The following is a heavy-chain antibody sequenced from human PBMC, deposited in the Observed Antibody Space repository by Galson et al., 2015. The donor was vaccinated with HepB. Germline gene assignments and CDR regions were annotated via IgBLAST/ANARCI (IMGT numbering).Heavy chain of an antibody. J-gene: IGHJ4*02. CDR1: GFTFRIYW. Sequence: SLRLSCAASGFTFRIYWMHWVRQAPGKGLEWVANIKQDGSETYYADSVKGRFTISRDKAKNSVYLQMNSLRAEDTSVYFCFATPGYWGQGTLVTVSS. D-gene: IGHD4-23*01. CDR3: FATPGY. CDR2: IKQDGSET. V-gene: IGHV3-7*01.